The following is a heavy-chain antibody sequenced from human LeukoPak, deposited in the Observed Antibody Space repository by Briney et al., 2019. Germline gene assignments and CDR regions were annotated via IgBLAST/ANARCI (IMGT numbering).Heavy chain of an antibody. D-gene: IGHD6-13*01. CDR1: GFAFSSYW. J-gene: IGHJ4*02. CDR3: AAIAAETPSDY. CDR2: ISYDGSNK. V-gene: IGHV3-30-3*01. Sequence: GGSLRLSCAASGFAFSSYWMSWVRQAPGKGLEWVAVISYDGSNKYYADSVKGRFTISRDNSKNTLYLQMNSLRAEDTAVYYCAAIAAETPSDYWGQGTLVTVSS.